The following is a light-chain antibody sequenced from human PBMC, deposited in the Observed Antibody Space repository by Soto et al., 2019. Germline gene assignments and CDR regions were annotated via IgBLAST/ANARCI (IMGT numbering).Light chain of an antibody. CDR1: QSISSW. Sequence: DIQMTQSPSTLSASVGDRVTITCRASQSISSWLAWYQQKPGKAPKLLIYDASTSESGVPSRFSGSGSGTEFTLTSSSLQPDDFATYYCQQYNSTSPFGQGPRLEI. CDR2: DAS. V-gene: IGKV1-5*01. CDR3: QQYNSTSP. J-gene: IGKJ5*01.